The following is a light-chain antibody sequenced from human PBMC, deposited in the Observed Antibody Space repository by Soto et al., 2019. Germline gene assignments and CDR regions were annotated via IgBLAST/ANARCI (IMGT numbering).Light chain of an antibody. CDR1: NIGLKN. J-gene: IGLJ1*01. V-gene: IGLV3-9*01. Sequence: SYELTQPLSVSVALGQTARITCGGSNIGLKNVHWYQQKPGQAPLLVIYKDTNRPSGIPERFSGSNSGNTATLTISRAQPGDEADYYCQVWDSRYVFGPGTKVTVL. CDR3: QVWDSRYV. CDR2: KDT.